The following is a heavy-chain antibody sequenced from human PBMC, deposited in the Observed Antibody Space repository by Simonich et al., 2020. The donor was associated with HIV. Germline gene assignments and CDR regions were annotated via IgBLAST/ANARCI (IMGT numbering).Heavy chain of an antibody. Sequence: QVQLQQWGAGLLKPSETLSLTCAVYGGSFSGYYWGWIRQPPGKGLEWIGSIYHSGSTYYNPSLKSRVTISVDTSKNQFSLKLSSVTAADTAVYYCARNTATRGSNWYFDLWGRGTLVTVSS. J-gene: IGHJ2*01. CDR2: IYHSGST. CDR1: GGSFSGYY. D-gene: IGHD3-16*01. V-gene: IGHV4-34*01. CDR3: ARNTATRGSNWYFDL.